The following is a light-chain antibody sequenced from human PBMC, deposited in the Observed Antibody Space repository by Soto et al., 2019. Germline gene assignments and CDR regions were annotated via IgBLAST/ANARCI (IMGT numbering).Light chain of an antibody. CDR1: QIISNY. CDR3: QQSYSTPPIT. Sequence: IQMTQSASSLSASVLDRVTITCLAIQIISNYLNWYQQKPGKAPKLLIYASSLQSGVPSRFSGSGSGTDFTLTISSLQPEDFATYYCQQSYSTPPITFGQGTRLEIK. V-gene: IGKV1-39*01. J-gene: IGKJ5*01. CDR2: AS.